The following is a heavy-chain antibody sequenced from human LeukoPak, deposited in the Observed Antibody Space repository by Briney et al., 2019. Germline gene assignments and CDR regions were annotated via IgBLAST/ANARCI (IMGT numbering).Heavy chain of an antibody. D-gene: IGHD2/OR15-2a*01. CDR3: ARGVSMAQPHIDY. V-gene: IGHV3-30-3*01. Sequence: SGRSLRLSCAASGVSFSSYAMHWVRQAPGKGLEWVAVISYDGSNKYYADSVKGRFTISRDNSKNTLYLQMNSLRAEDTAVYYCARGVSMAQPHIDYWGQGTLVTVSS. J-gene: IGHJ4*02. CDR2: ISYDGSNK. CDR1: GVSFSSYA.